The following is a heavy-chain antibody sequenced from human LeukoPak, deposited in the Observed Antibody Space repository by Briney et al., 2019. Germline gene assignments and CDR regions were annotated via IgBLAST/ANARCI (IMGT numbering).Heavy chain of an antibody. Sequence: SETLSLTCAVYGGSFSGYYWSWIRQPPGKGLEWIGEINHSGSTNYNPSLKSRVTISVDTSKNQFSLKLSSVTAADTAVYYCARPGYSYAIDYWGQGTLVTVSS. CDR3: ARPGYSYAIDY. J-gene: IGHJ4*02. D-gene: IGHD5-18*01. CDR2: INHSGST. CDR1: GGSFSGYY. V-gene: IGHV4-34*01.